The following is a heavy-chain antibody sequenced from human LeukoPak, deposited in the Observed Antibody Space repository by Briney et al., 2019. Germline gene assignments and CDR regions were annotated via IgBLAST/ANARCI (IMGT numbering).Heavy chain of an antibody. D-gene: IGHD5-12*01. Sequence: GGSLRLSCTASGFVLSDYGMHWVRQAPGKGLEWVAFVRNDGSNEYYVGSVKGRFTISRDKSKNTLYLQMNSLRAEDTAVYSCAKETDSGYHSEGPKTWGLGTLVTVSS. J-gene: IGHJ5*02. CDR1: GFVLSDYG. V-gene: IGHV3-30*02. CDR2: VRNDGSNE. CDR3: AKETDSGYHSEGPKT.